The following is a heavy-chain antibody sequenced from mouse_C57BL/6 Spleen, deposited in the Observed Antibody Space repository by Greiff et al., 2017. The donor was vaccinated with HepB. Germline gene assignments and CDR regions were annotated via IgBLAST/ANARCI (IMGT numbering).Heavy chain of an antibody. CDR3: TRMGSSYPY. V-gene: IGHV1-15*01. Sequence: VQLQESGAELVRPGASVTLSCKASGYTFPDYEMHWVKQTPVHGLEWIGAIDPETGGTAYNQKFKGKAILTADKSSSTAYMELRSLTSEDSAVYYCTRMGSSYPYWGQGTTLTVSS. J-gene: IGHJ2*01. CDR1: GYTFPDYE. CDR2: IDPETGGT. D-gene: IGHD1-1*01.